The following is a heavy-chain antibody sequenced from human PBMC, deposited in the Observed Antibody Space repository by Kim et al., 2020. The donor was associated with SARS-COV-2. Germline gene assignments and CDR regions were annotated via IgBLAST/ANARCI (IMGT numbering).Heavy chain of an antibody. D-gene: IGHD3-9*01. V-gene: IGHV4-59*08. CDR2: IYYSGNT. CDR3: ARHRYDILTGYYLLDN. Sequence: SGTLSLTCTVSGGSISSYYWSWIRQPPGKGLEWIGYIYYSGNTNYNPSLKSRVTISIDTSKNQFSLELSSVTAADTAVYYCARHRYDILTGYYLLDNWGQGTLVTVSS. CDR1: GGSISSYY. J-gene: IGHJ4*02.